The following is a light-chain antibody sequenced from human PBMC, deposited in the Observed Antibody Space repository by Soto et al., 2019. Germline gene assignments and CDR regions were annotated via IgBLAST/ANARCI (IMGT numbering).Light chain of an antibody. Sequence: QSVLTQPPSVSAAPGQKVTVFCSGSRSNIGNNYVSWYQHLPGTAPKLLIYDNDKRPSGFPDRFSASKSGTSATLGITGLQTGDEADYYCEAWNSSLSAGVFGGGTKLPVL. CDR3: EAWNSSLSAGV. V-gene: IGLV1-51*01. CDR1: RSNIGNNY. CDR2: DND. J-gene: IGLJ3*02.